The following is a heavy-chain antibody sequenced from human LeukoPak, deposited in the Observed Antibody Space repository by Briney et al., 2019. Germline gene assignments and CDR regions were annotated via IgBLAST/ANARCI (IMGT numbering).Heavy chain of an antibody. V-gene: IGHV3-7*03. CDR3: VNGYTYGQY. D-gene: IGHD5-18*01. J-gene: IGHJ4*02. CDR2: IKQDGSAK. Sequence: TGGSLRLSCAASGFTFSTYWMHWVRQAPGKGLEWVANIKQDGSAKFYVDSVKGRFTISRDNAKKSAYLQMNSLRAEDTAVYFCVNGYTYGQYWGQGTLVTVSS. CDR1: GFTFSTYW.